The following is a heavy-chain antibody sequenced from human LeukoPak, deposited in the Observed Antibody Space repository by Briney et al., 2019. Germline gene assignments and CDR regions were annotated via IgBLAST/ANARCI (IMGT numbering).Heavy chain of an antibody. Sequence: SETLSLTCAVYGGSFSGYYWSWIRQPPGKGLEWIGEINHSGSTNYNPSLKSRVTISVDTSKNQFSLKLSSVTAADTAVYYCARAPGVVVVPAANNWFDPWGQGTLVTVSS. CDR1: GGSFSGYY. CDR3: ARAPGVVVVPAANNWFDP. D-gene: IGHD2-2*01. J-gene: IGHJ5*02. CDR2: INHSGST. V-gene: IGHV4-34*01.